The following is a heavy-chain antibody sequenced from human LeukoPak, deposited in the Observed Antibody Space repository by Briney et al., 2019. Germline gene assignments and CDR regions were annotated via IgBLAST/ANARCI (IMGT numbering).Heavy chain of an antibody. CDR3: ATGITVTTGGFDP. V-gene: IGHV4-59*01. CDR1: GGSISSYY. CDR2: IYYSGST. D-gene: IGHD4-17*01. Sequence: SETLSLTCTVSGGSISSYYWSWIRQPAGKGLEWIGYIYYSGSTNYNPSLKSRVTISVDTSKNQFSLKLSSVTAADTAVYYCATGITVTTGGFDPWGQGTLVTVSS. J-gene: IGHJ5*02.